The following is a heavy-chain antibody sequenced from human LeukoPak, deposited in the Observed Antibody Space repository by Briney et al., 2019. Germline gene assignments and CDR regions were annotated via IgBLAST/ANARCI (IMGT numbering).Heavy chain of an antibody. V-gene: IGHV3-48*01. CDR2: ISSSSSTI. Sequence: GRSLRLSCAASGFTFSSYSMNWVRQAPGKGLEWVSYISSSSSTIYYADSVKGRFTISRDNAKNSLYLQMNSLRAEDTAVYYCARGSGYGDGWGQGTLVTVSS. CDR3: ARGSGYGDG. CDR1: GFTFSSYS. J-gene: IGHJ4*02. D-gene: IGHD4-17*01.